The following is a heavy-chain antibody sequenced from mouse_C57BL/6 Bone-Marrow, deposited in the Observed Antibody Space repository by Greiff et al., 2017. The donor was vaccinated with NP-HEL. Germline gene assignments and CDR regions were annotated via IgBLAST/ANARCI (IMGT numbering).Heavy chain of an antibody. CDR1: GFSLTSYG. CDR3: AGHRGDGYYAGFGYAMDY. J-gene: IGHJ4*01. V-gene: IGHV2-6-1*01. CDR2: IWSDGST. Sequence: VKLMESGPGLVAPSQSLSISCTVSGFSLTSYGVHWVRQPPGKGLEWLVVIWSDGSTTYNSALKSRLSISKDNSKSQVFLKMNSLQTDDTAMYYCAGHRGDGYYAGFGYAMDYWGQGTSVTVSS. D-gene: IGHD2-3*01.